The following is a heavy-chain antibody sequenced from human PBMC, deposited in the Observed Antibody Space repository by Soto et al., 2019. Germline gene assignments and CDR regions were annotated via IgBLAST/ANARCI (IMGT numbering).Heavy chain of an antibody. V-gene: IGHV1-69*13. CDR2: IIPIFGTA. CDR3: ATSYDSSGSPNDAFDI. J-gene: IGHJ3*02. D-gene: IGHD3-22*01. Sequence: SVKVSCKASGGTFSSYAISWVRQAPGQGLEWMGGIIPIFGTANYAQKFQGRVTITADESTSTAYMELSSLRSEDTAVYYCATSYDSSGSPNDAFDIWGQGTMVTVSS. CDR1: GGTFSSYA.